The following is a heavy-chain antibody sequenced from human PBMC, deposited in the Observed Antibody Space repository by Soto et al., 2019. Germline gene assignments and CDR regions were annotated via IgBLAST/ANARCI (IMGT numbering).Heavy chain of an antibody. CDR2: IIPFFGTA. CDR1: GGTFSSYA. J-gene: IGHJ4*02. D-gene: IGHD6-13*01. Sequence: GASVKVSCKASGGTFSSYAISWVRQAPGQGLEWMGGIIPFFGTANYAQKFQGRVTITADESTSTAYMELSSLRSEDTAVYYCARDQKHSSSWSPLDYWGQGTLVTVSS. CDR3: ARDQKHSSSWSPLDY. V-gene: IGHV1-69*13.